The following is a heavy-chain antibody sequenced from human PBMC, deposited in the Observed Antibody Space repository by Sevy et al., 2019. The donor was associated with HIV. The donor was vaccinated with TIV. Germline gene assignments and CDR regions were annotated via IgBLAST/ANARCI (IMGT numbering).Heavy chain of an antibody. J-gene: IGHJ5*02. Sequence: SETLSLTCAVYGGSFSGYYWSWIRQPPGKGLEWIGEINHSGSTNYNPSLKSRVTISVDTSKNQFSLKLSSVTAADTAVYYCARGRPCGSSSFYRFDPWGQGTLVTVSS. CDR2: INHSGST. CDR3: ARGRPCGSSSFYRFDP. CDR1: GGSFSGYY. V-gene: IGHV4-34*01. D-gene: IGHD6-13*01.